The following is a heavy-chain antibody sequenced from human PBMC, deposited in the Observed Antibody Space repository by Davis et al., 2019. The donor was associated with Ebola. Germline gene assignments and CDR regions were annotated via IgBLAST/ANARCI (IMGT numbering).Heavy chain of an antibody. V-gene: IGHV3-21*01. Sequence: GESLKISCAASGFTFSSYSMNWVRQAPGKGLEWVSSISSSSSYIYYADSVKGRFTISRDNAKNSLYLQMNSLRAEDTAVYYCAREDDIVATRTDAFDIWGQGTMVTVSS. CDR1: GFTFSSYS. D-gene: IGHD5-12*01. CDR3: AREDDIVATRTDAFDI. J-gene: IGHJ3*02. CDR2: ISSSSSYI.